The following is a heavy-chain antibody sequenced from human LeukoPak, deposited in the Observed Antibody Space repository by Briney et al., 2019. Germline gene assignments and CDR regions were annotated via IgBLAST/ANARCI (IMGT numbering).Heavy chain of an antibody. Sequence: SETLSLTCTVSGDYISSYCWSWIRQPPGKGLEWIGYGSYSGSTNYNPSLKSRVTISVDTSKNQFSLKLTSVTAADTAVYYCARLSRFDYFYYYMDVWGKGTAVTVSS. D-gene: IGHD3-10*01. CDR2: GSYSGST. CDR1: GDYISSYC. J-gene: IGHJ6*03. CDR3: ARLSRFDYFYYYMDV. V-gene: IGHV4-59*01.